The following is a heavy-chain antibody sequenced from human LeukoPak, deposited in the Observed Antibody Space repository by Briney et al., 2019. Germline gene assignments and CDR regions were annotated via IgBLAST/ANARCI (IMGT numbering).Heavy chain of an antibody. CDR3: ARGVPHLLWFGELSYYYYGMDV. Sequence: SETLSLTCAVYGGSFSGYYWSWIRQPPGKGLEWIGEINHSGSTNYDPSLKSRVTISVDTSKNQFSLKLSSVTAADTAVYYCARGVPHLLWFGELSYYYYGMDVWGQGTTVTVSS. V-gene: IGHV4-34*01. J-gene: IGHJ6*02. D-gene: IGHD3-10*01. CDR2: INHSGST. CDR1: GGSFSGYY.